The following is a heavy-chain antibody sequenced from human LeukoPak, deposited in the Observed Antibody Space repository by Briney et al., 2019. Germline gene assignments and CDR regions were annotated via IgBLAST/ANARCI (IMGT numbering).Heavy chain of an antibody. CDR2: IYYSGST. CDR3: ATLAARYYFDY. V-gene: IGHV4-59*01. CDR1: VSSISSYN. D-gene: IGHD6-6*01. Sequence: KPSETLSLTCTVAVSSISSYNWSWIRQPPWKGLEWIGYIYYSGSTNYNPSLKSRVTISVDTSKNQFSLKLSSVTAADTAVYYCATLAARYYFDYWGQGTLVTVSS. J-gene: IGHJ4*02.